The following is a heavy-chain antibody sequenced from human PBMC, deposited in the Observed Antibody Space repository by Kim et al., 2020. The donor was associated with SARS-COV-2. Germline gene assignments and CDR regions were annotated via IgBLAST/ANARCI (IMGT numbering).Heavy chain of an antibody. J-gene: IGHJ6*02. CDR1: GGSFSGYY. V-gene: IGHV4-34*01. D-gene: IGHD5-12*01. Sequence: SETLSLTCAVYGGSFSGYYWSWIRQPPGKGLEWIGEINHSGSTNYNPSLKSRVTISVDTSKNQFSLKLSSVTAADTAVYYCARGVRERSGYDFWSSRGGYYGMDVRGQGTTVTVSS. CDR3: ARGVRERSGYDFWSSRGGYYGMDV. CDR2: INHSGST.